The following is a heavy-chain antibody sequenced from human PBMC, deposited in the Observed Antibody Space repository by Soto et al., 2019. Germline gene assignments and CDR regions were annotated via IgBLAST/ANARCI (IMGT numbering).Heavy chain of an antibody. D-gene: IGHD6-25*01. CDR3: ARWVIAAQGPNVGLFAP. J-gene: IGHJ5*02. V-gene: IGHV4-31*03. CDR1: GGSISSGGYY. Sequence: SETLSLTCTVSGGSISSGGYYWSWIRQHPGKGLEWIGYIYYSGSTYYNPSLKSRVTISVDTSKNQFSLKLSSVTAADTAVYYCARWVIAAQGPNVGLFAPWAQGT. CDR2: IYYSGST.